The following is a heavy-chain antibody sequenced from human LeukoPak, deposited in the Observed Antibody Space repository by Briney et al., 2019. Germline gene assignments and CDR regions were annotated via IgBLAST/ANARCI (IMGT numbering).Heavy chain of an antibody. Sequence: SETLSLTCTVSGGSVNNGGYFWNWIRQSPGKGLEWLGYVYSSGSPNYNPSLRSRVSMSVDTSKNQFSLKLSSVTAVDTAVYYCASVSVSSAGYHFYYYGMDVWGKGTTVIVSS. CDR2: VYSSGSP. J-gene: IGHJ6*04. D-gene: IGHD6-25*01. CDR3: ASVSVSSAGYHFYYYGMDV. V-gene: IGHV4-61*08. CDR1: GGSVNNGGYF.